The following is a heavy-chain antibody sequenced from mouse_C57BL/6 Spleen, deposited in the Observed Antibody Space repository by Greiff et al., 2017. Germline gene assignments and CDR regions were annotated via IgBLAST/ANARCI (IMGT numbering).Heavy chain of an antibody. CDR2: ISSGGSYT. CDR1: GFTFSSYG. D-gene: IGHD2-3*01. CDR3: ARRYEGGVDY. V-gene: IGHV5-6*02. Sequence: EVKLVESGGDLVKPGGSLKLSCAASGFTFSSYGLSWVRQTPDKRLEWVATISSGGSYTYYPDSVKGRFTISVDNAKNTLYLQISSLKSEDTAMYYCARRYEGGVDYWGQGTTLTVSS. J-gene: IGHJ2*01.